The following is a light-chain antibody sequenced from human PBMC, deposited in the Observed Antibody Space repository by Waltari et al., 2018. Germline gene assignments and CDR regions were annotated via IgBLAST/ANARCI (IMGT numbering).Light chain of an antibody. CDR1: QSVTSS. J-gene: IGKJ4*01. CDR2: GAF. V-gene: IGKV3-20*01. CDR3: QQYGTSPLS. Sequence: EIVLTQSPGNLSLSPGERATLSCRASQSVTSSLAWYQHKPGQAPRLLIYGAFSRATGLPDRFGGSGSGTDFILTISRVEPEDFAIYYCQQYGTSPLSFGGGTKVEMK.